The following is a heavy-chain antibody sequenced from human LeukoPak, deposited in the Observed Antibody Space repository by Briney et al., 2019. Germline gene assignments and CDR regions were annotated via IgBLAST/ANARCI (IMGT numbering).Heavy chain of an antibody. Sequence: GGSLRLSCAASGFPFSNYGMHWVRQAPGQGLEWVSSISDDGSKKYYADSVKGRFTISRDNSKNTLSLQLNSLRGDDTGMYFCAKDSGSSNYYYGLDVWGQGTTVTVSS. D-gene: IGHD6-13*01. CDR3: AKDSGSSNYYYGLDV. CDR1: GFPFSNYG. V-gene: IGHV3-30*02. CDR2: ISDDGSKK. J-gene: IGHJ6*02.